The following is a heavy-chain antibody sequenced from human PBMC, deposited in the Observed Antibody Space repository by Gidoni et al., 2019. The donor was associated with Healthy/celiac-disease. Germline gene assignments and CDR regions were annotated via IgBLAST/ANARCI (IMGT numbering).Heavy chain of an antibody. CDR2: ISRSSSYI. J-gene: IGHJ3*02. CDR3: ATSYCSSTSCYIAFDI. V-gene: IGHV3-21*01. CDR1: GFTLSSYS. Sequence: EVQLVESGGGLVKPGGSLRLSCPASGFTLSSYSMNWVRQAPGKGLEWVSSISRSSSYIYYADSVKGRFTISRDNAKNSLYLQMNSLRAEDTAVYYCATSYCSSTSCYIAFDIWGQGTMVTVSS. D-gene: IGHD2-2*02.